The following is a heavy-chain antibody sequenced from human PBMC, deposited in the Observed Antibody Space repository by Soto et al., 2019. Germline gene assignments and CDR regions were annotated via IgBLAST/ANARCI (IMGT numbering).Heavy chain of an antibody. V-gene: IGHV1-18*01. CDR2: ISAYNGNT. J-gene: IGHJ4*02. D-gene: IGHD2-2*01. CDR1: GYTFTSYA. Sequence: ASVNVSCKASGYTFTSYAMHWVRQAPGQRLEWMGWISAYNGNTNYAQKLQGRVTMTTDTSTSTAYMELRSLRSDDTAVYYCARAPLLGYCISTSCSQVYYFDYWGQGTLVTVSS. CDR3: ARAPLLGYCISTSCSQVYYFDY.